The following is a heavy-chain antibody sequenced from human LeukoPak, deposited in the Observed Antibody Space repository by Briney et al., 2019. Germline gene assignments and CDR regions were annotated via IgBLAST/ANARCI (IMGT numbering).Heavy chain of an antibody. Sequence: ASVTVSCTASGYTFTGYYMHWVRQAPGQGLEWMGWINPNSGGTNYAQKFQGWVTMTRDTSISTAYMELSRLRSDDTAVYYCARESRSWEPDDYFDYWGQGTLVTVSS. D-gene: IGHD1-26*01. CDR1: GYTFTGYY. CDR2: INPNSGGT. CDR3: ARESRSWEPDDYFDY. J-gene: IGHJ4*02. V-gene: IGHV1-2*04.